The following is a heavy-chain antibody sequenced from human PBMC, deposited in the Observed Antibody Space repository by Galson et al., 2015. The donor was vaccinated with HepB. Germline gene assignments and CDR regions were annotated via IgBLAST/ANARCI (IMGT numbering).Heavy chain of an antibody. CDR1: GFIFTNNW. CDR3: ARGSGWLSDY. Sequence: SLRLSGAASGFIFTNNWMSWLRQAPGTGLEWVAIIKQDGSEKYYVDSVNGRVTISRDNAKNSVYLQMNSLRADDTAVYYCARGSGWLSDYWGHGTLVTVSS. CDR2: IKQDGSEK. V-gene: IGHV3-7*03. D-gene: IGHD6-19*01. J-gene: IGHJ4*01.